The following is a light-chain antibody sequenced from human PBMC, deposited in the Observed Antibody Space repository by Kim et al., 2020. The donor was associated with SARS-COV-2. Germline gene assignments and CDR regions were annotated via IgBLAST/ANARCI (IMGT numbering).Light chain of an antibody. V-gene: IGLV1-40*01. Sequence: QSVLTQPPSVSGAPGQRVTISCTGSSSNIGAGYDVHWYQQLPGTAPKLLIYGNNNRPSGVPDRFSGSKSGTSASLAITGLQAEDEADYYCQSYDSSLSGWVFGGGTQVTV. CDR1: SSNIGAGYD. CDR2: GNN. CDR3: QSYDSSLSGWV. J-gene: IGLJ3*02.